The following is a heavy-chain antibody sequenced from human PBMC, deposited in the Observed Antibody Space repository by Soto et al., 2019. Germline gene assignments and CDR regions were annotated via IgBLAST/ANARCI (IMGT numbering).Heavy chain of an antibody. V-gene: IGHV1-69*13. CDR1: GGTFSSYA. D-gene: IGHD6-13*01. CDR3: ARDTRYSSHNNGMDV. Sequence: SVKVSCKASGGTFSSYAISWVRQAPGQGLEWMGGIIPIFGTANYAQKFQGRVTITADESTSTAYMELSSLRSEDTAVYYCARDTRYSSHNNGMDVWGQGTTVTVSS. CDR2: IIPIFGTA. J-gene: IGHJ6*02.